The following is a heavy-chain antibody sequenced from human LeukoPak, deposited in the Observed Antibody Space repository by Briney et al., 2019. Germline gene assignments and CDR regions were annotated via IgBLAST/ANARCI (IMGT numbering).Heavy chain of an antibody. CDR1: GFTFDDYA. D-gene: IGHD7-27*01. CDR2: ISWNSGSI. CDR3: AKDISGEYDY. Sequence: GGSLRLSCAASGFTFDDYAMHWVRQAPGKGLEWVSGISWNSGSIGYADSVKGRLTISRDNAKNSLYLQMNSLRAEDTALYYCAKDISGEYDYWGQGTLVTVSS. J-gene: IGHJ4*02. V-gene: IGHV3-9*01.